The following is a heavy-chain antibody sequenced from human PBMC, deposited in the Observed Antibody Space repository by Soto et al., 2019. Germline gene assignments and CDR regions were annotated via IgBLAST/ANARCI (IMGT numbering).Heavy chain of an antibody. J-gene: IGHJ6*02. V-gene: IGHV4-30-4*01. CDR2: IYYSGST. CDR3: ARDFQQYYDFWSGYPRGDGMDV. Sequence: PSETLSLTCTVSGGSISSGDYYWSWIRQPPGKGLEWIGYIYYSGSTYYNPSLKSRVTISVDTSKNQFSLKLSSVTAADTAVYYCARDFQQYYDFWSGYPRGDGMDVWGQGTTVTVSS. CDR1: GGSISSGDYY. D-gene: IGHD3-3*01.